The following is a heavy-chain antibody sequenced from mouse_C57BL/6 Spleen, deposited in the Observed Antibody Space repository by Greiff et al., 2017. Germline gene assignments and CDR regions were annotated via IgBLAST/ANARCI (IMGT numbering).Heavy chain of an antibody. CDR1: GYTFTSYW. Sequence: QVQLKQPGAELVMPGASVKLSCKASGYTFTSYWMHWVKQRPGQGLEWIGEIDPSDSYTNYNQKFKGKSTLTVDKSSSTAYMQLSSLTSEDSAVYYCARGYYRYFDVWGTGTTVTVSS. CDR3: ARGYYRYFDV. J-gene: IGHJ1*03. V-gene: IGHV1-69*01. CDR2: IDPSDSYT. D-gene: IGHD2-2*01.